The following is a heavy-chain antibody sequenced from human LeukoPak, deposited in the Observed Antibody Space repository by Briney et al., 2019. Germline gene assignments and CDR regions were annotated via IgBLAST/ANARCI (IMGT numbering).Heavy chain of an antibody. V-gene: IGHV4-59*01. D-gene: IGHD3-10*01. CDR3: ARGGYYGSGSYLPGKD. J-gene: IGHJ4*02. CDR1: SGSISTYY. Sequence: SETLSLTCTVSSGSISTYYWSWIRQPPGKGLEWIGYIYFSGSTNYNPSLKSRVTISVDTSKNQFSLRLTSVTAADTAVYYCARGGYYGSGSYLPGKDWGQGTLVTVSS. CDR2: IYFSGST.